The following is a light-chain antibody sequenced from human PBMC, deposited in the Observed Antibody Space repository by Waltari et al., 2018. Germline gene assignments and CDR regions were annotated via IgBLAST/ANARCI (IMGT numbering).Light chain of an antibody. CDR2: DAS. V-gene: IGKV3-11*01. CDR3: QQRSKWPPT. CDR1: QTISSY. Sequence: EIVLTQSPATLSLSLGERAILSCKASQTISSYLAWYQQKLGQSPRLLIYDASNRATGIPARFSGSGSGTDFTLTISSLEPEDFAVYYCQQRSKWPPTFGGGTKVEIK. J-gene: IGKJ4*01.